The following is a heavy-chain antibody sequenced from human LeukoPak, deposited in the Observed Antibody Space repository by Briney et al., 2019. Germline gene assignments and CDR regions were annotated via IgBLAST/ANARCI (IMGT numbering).Heavy chain of an antibody. CDR1: GGSISRYY. Sequence: SETLSLTCTVSGGSISRYYWSWIRQPPGKGLEWIGYIYYSGSTTYNPSLKSRVTISVDTSKNQFSLKVSSVTAADTAVYYCARAAYCSGGTCAEQIVYFDSWGPGTRVTVSS. CDR3: ARAAYCSGGTCAEQIVYFDS. J-gene: IGHJ4*02. CDR2: IYYSGST. D-gene: IGHD2-15*01. V-gene: IGHV4-59*01.